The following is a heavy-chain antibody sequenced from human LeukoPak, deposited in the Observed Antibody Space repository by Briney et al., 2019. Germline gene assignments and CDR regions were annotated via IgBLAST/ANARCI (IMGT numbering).Heavy chain of an antibody. CDR1: GFTFSDSY. D-gene: IGHD3-3*01. Sequence: GGSLRLSCAASGFTFSDSYMSWIRQAPGKGLEWVSYISSSSTYTEYAGSVKGRFTISRDNAKNSLYLQMNSLRAEDTAVYYCAKVGFSEMEWLLYSDHWGQGTLVTVSS. J-gene: IGHJ4*02. CDR3: AKVGFSEMEWLLYSDH. V-gene: IGHV3-11*05. CDR2: ISSSSTYT.